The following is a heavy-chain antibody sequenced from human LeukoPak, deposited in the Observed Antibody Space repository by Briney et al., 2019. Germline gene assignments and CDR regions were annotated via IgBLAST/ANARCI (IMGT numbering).Heavy chain of an antibody. Sequence: ASVKVFCKVSGDTLTELSMHWVRQAPGKGLEWMGGCDPEDGETIYAQKFQGRVTMTEDTSTDTAYMELSSLRSEDTAVYYCATGSYYYDSSGSNNWFDPWGQGTLVTVSS. D-gene: IGHD3-22*01. CDR2: CDPEDGET. CDR1: GDTLTELS. V-gene: IGHV1-24*01. J-gene: IGHJ5*02. CDR3: ATGSYYYDSSGSNNWFDP.